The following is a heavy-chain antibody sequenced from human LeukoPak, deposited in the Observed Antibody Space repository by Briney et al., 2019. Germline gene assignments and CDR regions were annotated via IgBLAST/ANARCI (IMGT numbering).Heavy chain of an antibody. CDR2: ISGYNGNT. CDR3: ARDLAWGYCDPGHCDSTNWYTEDWLDF. D-gene: IGHD2-2*02. V-gene: IGHV1-18*01. J-gene: IGHJ5*01. CDR1: GYTFTSYG. Sequence: EASVKVSCKASGYTFTSYGISWVRQAPGQGLEWMGWISGYNGNTNYAQKFQGRVTMTTDTSTRTAYMEVRSLRFDDTATYYCARDLAWGYCDPGHCDSTNWYTEDWLDFWGQGTLVSVSS.